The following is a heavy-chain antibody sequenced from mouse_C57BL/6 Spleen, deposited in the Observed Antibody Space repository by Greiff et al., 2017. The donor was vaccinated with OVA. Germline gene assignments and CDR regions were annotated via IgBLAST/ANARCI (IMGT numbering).Heavy chain of an antibody. Sequence: QVHVKQPGAELVMPGASVKLSCKASGYTFTSYWMHWVKQRPGQGLEWIGEIDPSDSYTNYNQKFKGKSTLTVDKSSSTAYMQLSSLTSEDSAVYYCARSYDYAMDYWGQGTSVTVSS. V-gene: IGHV1-69*01. J-gene: IGHJ4*01. CDR2: IDPSDSYT. CDR1: GYTFTSYW. CDR3: ARSYDYAMDY. D-gene: IGHD1-1*01.